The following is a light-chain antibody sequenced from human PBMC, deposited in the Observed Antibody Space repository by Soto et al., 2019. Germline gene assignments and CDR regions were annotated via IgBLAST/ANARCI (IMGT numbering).Light chain of an antibody. V-gene: IGKV3-20*01. Sequence: ETVLTQSPGTPYFSPGERATLTCRASQSVGNSHVAWYQQRRGLPPRLLIYGASNRATGIPDRFSGSGSGADFTLTISRLEPEDFAVYFCHQYGNSPPGTFGQGTRL. CDR3: HQYGNSPPGT. J-gene: IGKJ5*01. CDR2: GAS. CDR1: QSVGNSH.